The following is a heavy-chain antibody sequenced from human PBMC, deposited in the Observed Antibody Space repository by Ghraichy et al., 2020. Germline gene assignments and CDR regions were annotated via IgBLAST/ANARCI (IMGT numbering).Heavy chain of an antibody. Sequence: SQTLSLTCAISGDSVSINSAAWNWIRQSPSRGLEWLGRTYYRSKWYNDYAVSVKSRITINPDTSKNQFSLQLNSVTPEDTAVYYCARVWGPGAAAYYYYGMDVWGQGTTVTVSS. CDR2: TYYRSKWYN. D-gene: IGHD6-13*01. CDR3: ARVWGPGAAAYYYYGMDV. CDR1: GDSVSINSAA. V-gene: IGHV6-1*01. J-gene: IGHJ6*02.